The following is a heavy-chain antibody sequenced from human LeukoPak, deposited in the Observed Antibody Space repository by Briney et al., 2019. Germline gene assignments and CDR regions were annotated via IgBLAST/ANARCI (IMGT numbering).Heavy chain of an antibody. CDR3: ARRSDSFYDMDV. J-gene: IGHJ6*03. CDR1: GGSISSSSYY. D-gene: IGHD3-9*01. V-gene: IGHV4-39*07. CDR2: IYYSGST. Sequence: PSETLSLTCTVSGGSISSSSYYWGWIRQPPGKGLEWIGSIYYSGSTYYNPSLKSRFTISVDTSKNQFSLKLSSVTAADTAVYYCARRSDSFYDMDVWGKGTTVTVSS.